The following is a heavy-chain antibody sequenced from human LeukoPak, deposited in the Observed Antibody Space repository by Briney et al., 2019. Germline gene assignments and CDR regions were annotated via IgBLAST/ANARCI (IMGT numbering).Heavy chain of an antibody. CDR1: GYTFTGYY. J-gene: IGHJ6*02. CDR3: ARAEKNQYCSSTSCYYYYGMDV. Sequence: ASVKVSCKASGYTFTGYYMHWVRQAPGQGLEWMGWINPDSGVTNYAQKFQGRVTMTRDTSISTAYMELSRLRSDDTAVYYCARAEKNQYCSSTSCYYYYGMDVWGQGTTVTVSS. V-gene: IGHV1-2*02. D-gene: IGHD2-2*01. CDR2: INPDSGVT.